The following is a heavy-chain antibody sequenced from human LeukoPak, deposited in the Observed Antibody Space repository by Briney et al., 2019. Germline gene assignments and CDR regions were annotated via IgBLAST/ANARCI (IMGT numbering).Heavy chain of an antibody. J-gene: IGHJ3*02. Sequence: SQTLSLTCTVSGGSISSGTYYWSWIRQPAGKGLEWIGRIYISGSTNYNPSLKSRVTISVDTSKNQFSLKLTSVTAADTAFYYCARHPARGQQGYAFDIWGQGTMVTVSS. D-gene: IGHD6-13*01. CDR1: GGSISSGTYY. CDR3: ARHPARGQQGYAFDI. CDR2: IYISGST. V-gene: IGHV4-61*02.